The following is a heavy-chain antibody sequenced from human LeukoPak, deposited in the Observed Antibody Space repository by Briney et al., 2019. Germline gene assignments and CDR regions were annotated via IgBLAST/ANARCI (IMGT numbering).Heavy chain of an antibody. D-gene: IGHD6-13*01. V-gene: IGHV3-74*01. Sequence: GGSLGLSCEASGFTFSSYWIHWVRQAPGKGLVWVSRIDSDGSSTSYADSVKGRFTISRDNARNTVYLQMNSLRADDTAVYYCARDPSSWNGYFDSWGQGTLVTVSS. CDR2: IDSDGSST. CDR1: GFTFSSYW. J-gene: IGHJ4*02. CDR3: ARDPSSWNGYFDS.